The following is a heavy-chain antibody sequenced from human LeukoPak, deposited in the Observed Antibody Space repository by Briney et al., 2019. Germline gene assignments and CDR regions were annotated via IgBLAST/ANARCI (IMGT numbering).Heavy chain of an antibody. CDR1: GYTFTSYY. D-gene: IGHD3-10*01. CDR3: ARTYGSGSYSLGFDY. J-gene: IGHJ4*02. CDR2: INPSGGST. V-gene: IGHV1-46*01. Sequence: ASVKVSCKASGYTFTSYYMHWVRQAPGQGLEWMGIINPSGGSTSYAQKFQGRVTMTRDTSTSTVYMELSSLRSEDTAVYYCARTYGSGSYSLGFDYWGQGTLVTVSS.